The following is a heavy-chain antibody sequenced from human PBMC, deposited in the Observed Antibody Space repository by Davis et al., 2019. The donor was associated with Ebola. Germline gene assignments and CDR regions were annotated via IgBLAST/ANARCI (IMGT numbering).Heavy chain of an antibody. Sequence: PSETLSLICTVSGGSISSGGYYWSWIRQHPGKGLEWIGYIYYSGSTYYNPSLKSRVTISVDTSKNQFSLKLSSVTAADTAVYYCARNLMTTTSYYYYYGMDVWGQGTTVTVSS. D-gene: IGHD4-11*01. CDR1: GGSISSGGYY. CDR3: ARNLMTTTSYYYYYGMDV. V-gene: IGHV4-31*03. J-gene: IGHJ6*02. CDR2: IYYSGST.